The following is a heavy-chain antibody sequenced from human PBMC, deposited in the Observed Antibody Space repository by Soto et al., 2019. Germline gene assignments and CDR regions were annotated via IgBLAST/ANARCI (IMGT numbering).Heavy chain of an antibody. Sequence: QVQLVQSGPEVKKPGASVRVSCKPSGYPFSNYGISWMRQAPGQGLEWMGWVNIDKGNTKYAQKFQDRVTMTTDTSTSTVYLELRSLRSDDTALYYCARERGGYRYGDYWAREPWSPSPQ. D-gene: IGHD5-18*01. J-gene: IGHJ4*02. CDR3: ARERGGYRYGDY. V-gene: IGHV1-18*01. CDR1: GYPFSNYG. CDR2: VNIDKGNT.